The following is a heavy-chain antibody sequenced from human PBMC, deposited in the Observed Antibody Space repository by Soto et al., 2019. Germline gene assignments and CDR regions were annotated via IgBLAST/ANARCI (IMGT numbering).Heavy chain of an antibody. CDR3: AREGDIVIVPGWLVP. CDR1: GFTFNSYY. Sequence: EVQVVESGGGLVEPGGSLRLSCVASGFTFNSYYMSWVRQAPGKGLEWVSSISSGSSYIYYADSVKGRFTISRDNAKNSLYLQMDSLRAGDTAIYYCAREGDIVIVPGWLVPWGQGTLVTVSS. V-gene: IGHV3-21*01. J-gene: IGHJ5*02. D-gene: IGHD2-2*01. CDR2: ISSGSSYI.